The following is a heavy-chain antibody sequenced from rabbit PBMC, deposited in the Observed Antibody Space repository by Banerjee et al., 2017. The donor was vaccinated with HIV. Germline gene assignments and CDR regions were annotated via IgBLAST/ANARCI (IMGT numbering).Heavy chain of an antibody. Sequence: QEQLVESGGGLVKPEGSLKLSCTASGFSFSNKAVMCWVRQAPGKGLEWIACINAVTGKAVYASWAKGRFTCSKTSSTTVDLKMTSLTVADTATYFCARDSGSSFSSYGMDLWGQGTLVTVS. CDR2: INAVTGKA. V-gene: IGHV1S45*01. CDR1: GFSFSNKAV. J-gene: IGHJ6*01. CDR3: ARDSGSSFSSYGMDL. D-gene: IGHD8-1*01.